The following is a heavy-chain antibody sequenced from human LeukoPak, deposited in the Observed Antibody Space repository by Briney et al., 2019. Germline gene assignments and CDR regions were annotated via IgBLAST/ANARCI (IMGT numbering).Heavy chain of an antibody. Sequence: SETLSLTCAIYGGSFSGYYWSWIRQPPGKGLEWIGEINHRGSTNYNPSLKSRVTISVDTSTNSFSLELSSVTAADTAVYYCARVGYCGGDCYPFDYWGQGTLVTVSS. D-gene: IGHD2-21*02. CDR3: ARVGYCGGDCYPFDY. J-gene: IGHJ4*02. CDR2: INHRGST. V-gene: IGHV4-34*01. CDR1: GGSFSGYY.